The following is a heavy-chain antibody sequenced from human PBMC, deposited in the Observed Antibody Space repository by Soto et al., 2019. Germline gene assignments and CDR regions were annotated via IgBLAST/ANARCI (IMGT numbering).Heavy chain of an antibody. V-gene: IGHV4-30-2*01. CDR3: AGAAYCGGDCYSSYYYGMDV. CDR2: IYHSGST. CDR1: GGYIVGGGCC. J-gene: IGHJ6*02. D-gene: IGHD2-21*02. Sequence: LSVSCGVAGGYIVGGGCCWSWIRQPPGKGLEWIGYIYHSGSTYYNPSLKSRVTISVDRSKNQFSLKLSSVTAADTAVYYCAGAAYCGGDCYSSYYYGMDVWGQGTTVTVSS.